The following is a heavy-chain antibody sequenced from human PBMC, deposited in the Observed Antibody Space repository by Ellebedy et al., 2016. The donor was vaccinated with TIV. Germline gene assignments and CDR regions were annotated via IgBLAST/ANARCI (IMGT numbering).Heavy chain of an antibody. V-gene: IGHV5-51*01. CDR1: GYSFTSYW. CDR2: IYPGDSDT. J-gene: IGHJ4*02. CDR3: ARNPPGTGAAGHEF. Sequence: GESLKISCRGSGYSFTSYWIGWVRQTPGKGLEWVGIIYPGDSDTRYSPSFQGQVTISADKSISTAYLQWSSLNASDTAMYYCARNPPGTGAAGHEFWGPGTLVTVSS. D-gene: IGHD6-13*01.